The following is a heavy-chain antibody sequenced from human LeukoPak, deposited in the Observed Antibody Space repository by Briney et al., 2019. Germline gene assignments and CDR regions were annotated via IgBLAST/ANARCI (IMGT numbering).Heavy chain of an antibody. CDR3: AKVYGGNSVEERGFDY. Sequence: GGSLRLSCAASGFSFDDYGMSWVRQTPGKGLEWVSGINWSGGGSGYADSVKGRFTLSRDSSKNTVYLQMNSLRAEDTAVYYCAKVYGGNSVEERGFDYWGQGTLVTVSS. D-gene: IGHD4-23*01. CDR2: INWSGGGS. V-gene: IGHV3-20*04. CDR1: GFSFDDYG. J-gene: IGHJ4*02.